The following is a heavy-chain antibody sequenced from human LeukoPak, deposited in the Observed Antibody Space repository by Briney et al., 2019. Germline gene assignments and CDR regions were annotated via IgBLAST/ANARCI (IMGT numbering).Heavy chain of an antibody. CDR2: IKQDGSEK. CDR3: ARDTIMITFGGVPDY. D-gene: IGHD3-16*01. Sequence: GGSLRLSCAASGFTFSDYYMSWIRQAPGKGLEWVANIKQDGSEKYYVDSVKGRFTISRDNAKNSLYLQMNSLRAEDTAVYYCARDTIMITFGGVPDYWGQGTLVTVSS. V-gene: IGHV3-7*01. CDR1: GFTFSDYY. J-gene: IGHJ4*02.